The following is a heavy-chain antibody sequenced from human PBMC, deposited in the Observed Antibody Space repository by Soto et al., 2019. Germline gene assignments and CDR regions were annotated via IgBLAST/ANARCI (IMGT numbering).Heavy chain of an antibody. V-gene: IGHV4-39*01. CDR3: ASPAGADYTFDY. D-gene: IGHD4-4*01. J-gene: IGHJ4*02. CDR1: GGSITSSSYY. Sequence: PSETLSLTCAVSGGSITSSSYYWGWIRQAPGRGLEWIGSIYYRGNTNYNPSLESRVTISADTSKNQLSLNLRSVTAADTAVYYCASPAGADYTFDYWGQGILVTVSS. CDR2: IYYRGNT.